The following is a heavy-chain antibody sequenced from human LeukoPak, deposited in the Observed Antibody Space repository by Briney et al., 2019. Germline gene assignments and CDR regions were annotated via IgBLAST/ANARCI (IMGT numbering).Heavy chain of an antibody. V-gene: IGHV3-23*01. CDR2: ISGSGGST. D-gene: IGHD3-10*01. CDR3: ARWAYGSGSYYFDY. Sequence: PGGSQRLSCAASGFTFSSYAMSWVRQAPGKGLEWVSAISGSGGSTYCADSVKGRFTISRDNSKNTLYLQMNSLRAEDTAVYYCARWAYGSGSYYFDYWGQGTLVTVSS. J-gene: IGHJ4*02. CDR1: GFTFSSYA.